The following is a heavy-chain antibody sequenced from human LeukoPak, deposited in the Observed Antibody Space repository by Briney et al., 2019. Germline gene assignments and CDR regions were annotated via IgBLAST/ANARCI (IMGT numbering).Heavy chain of an antibody. Sequence: SETLSLTCAVDGGSFSFYYWSWIRQTPGKGLEWIGEINHSGSSNYNPSLKSRVTISVDTSKNQFSLKPHSVTAADTAVYYCARRSQDFDFWGQGILVTVSA. CDR1: GGSFSFYY. CDR2: INHSGSS. J-gene: IGHJ4*02. CDR3: ARRSQDFDF. V-gene: IGHV4-34*01.